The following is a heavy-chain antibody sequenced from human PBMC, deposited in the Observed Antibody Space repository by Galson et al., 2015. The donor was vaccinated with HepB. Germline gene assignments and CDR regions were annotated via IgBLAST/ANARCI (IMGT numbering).Heavy chain of an antibody. CDR2: IIPIFGTA. V-gene: IGHV1-69*13. D-gene: IGHD3-3*01. J-gene: IGHJ5*02. CDR3: AREYPPDFWSCYYPPYNWFDP. Sequence: SVKVSCKVSGGTFSSYAISWVRQAPGQGLEWMGGIIPIFGTANYAQEFQGRVTITADESTSTAYMELSSLRSEDTAVYYCAREYPPDFWSCYYPPYNWFDPWGQGTLLTVSS. CDR1: GGTFSSYA.